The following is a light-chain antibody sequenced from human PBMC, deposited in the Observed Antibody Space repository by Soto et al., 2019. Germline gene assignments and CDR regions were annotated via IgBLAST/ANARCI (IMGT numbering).Light chain of an antibody. CDR1: NSNVGAGFE. V-gene: IGLV1-40*01. CDR2: ANN. CDR3: QPYHSSLSGGV. J-gene: IGLJ3*02. Sequence: QSVLTQPPSVSGAPGQRVTISCTGSNSNVGAGFEVHWYQQLPGTAPKLLIYANNNRPAGVPDRFSGSKAGPSDSLAITGLQAEDEADYYCQPYHSSLSGGVFGGGTTVTVL.